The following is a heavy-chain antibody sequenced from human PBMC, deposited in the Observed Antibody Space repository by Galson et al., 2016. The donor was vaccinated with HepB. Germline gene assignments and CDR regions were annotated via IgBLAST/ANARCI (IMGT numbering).Heavy chain of an antibody. CDR3: ARLLTSSSWYGWFDP. V-gene: IGHV3-23*01. CDR2: ISGSGANT. CDR1: GFTFSTYA. J-gene: IGHJ5*02. Sequence: SLRLSCAASGFTFSTYAMSWVRQAPGKGLEWVSGISGSGANTYYADSVKGRFTISRDNAKNSLYLQMNSLRAEDTALYYCARLLTSSSWYGWFDPWGQGTLVTVSS. D-gene: IGHD6-13*01.